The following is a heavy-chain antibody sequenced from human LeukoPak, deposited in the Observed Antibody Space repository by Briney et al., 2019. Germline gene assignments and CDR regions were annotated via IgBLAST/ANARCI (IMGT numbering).Heavy chain of an antibody. CDR3: ASPGPHSSGWYFSIDY. CDR1: GGTFSSYA. D-gene: IGHD6-19*01. Sequence: SVKVSCKASGGTFSSYAISWVRQAPGQGLEWMGGIIPIFGTANYAQKFQGRVTITADESTSTAYMELSSLRSEDTAVYYCASPGPHSSGWYFSIDYWGQGTLVTVSS. CDR2: IIPIFGTA. V-gene: IGHV1-69*13. J-gene: IGHJ4*02.